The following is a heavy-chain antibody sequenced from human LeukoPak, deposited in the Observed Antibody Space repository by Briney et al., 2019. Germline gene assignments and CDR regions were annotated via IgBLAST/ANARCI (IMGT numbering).Heavy chain of an antibody. CDR3: ARLDSSASFPDY. V-gene: IGHV1-18*03. CDR2: ISTYIGNT. Sequence: ASVKVSCKASGYTFNSYGITWVRQAPGQGLEWMGWISTYIGNTNYAQKLQGRVTMTTDTSTSIAYMELRSLRSEDMAVYYCARLDSSASFPDYWGQGTLVTVSS. D-gene: IGHD6-19*01. CDR1: GYTFNSYG. J-gene: IGHJ4*02.